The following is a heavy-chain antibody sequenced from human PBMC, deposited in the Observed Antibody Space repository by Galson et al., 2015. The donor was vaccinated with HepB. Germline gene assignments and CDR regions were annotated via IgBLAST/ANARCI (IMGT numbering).Heavy chain of an antibody. CDR2: INAGNGNT. V-gene: IGHV1-3*01. CDR3: ARLYSSYWYFDL. Sequence: SVKVSCKASGYTFTSYAMHWVRQAPGQRLEWMGWINAGNGNTKYSQKFQGRITITRDTSASTAYMELSSLRSEDTAVYYCARLYSSYWYFDLWGRGTLVTVSS. D-gene: IGHD6-13*01. CDR1: GYTFTSYA. J-gene: IGHJ2*01.